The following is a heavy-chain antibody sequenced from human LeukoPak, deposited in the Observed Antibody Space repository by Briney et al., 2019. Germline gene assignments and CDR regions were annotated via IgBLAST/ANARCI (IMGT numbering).Heavy chain of an antibody. Sequence: GGSLRLSCAASGFTFSSYGMHWVRQAPGKGLEWVVVIWYDGSNKYYADSVKGRFTISRDNSKNTLYLQMNSLRAEDTAVYYCARDGYPDGAGNWFDPWGQGTLVTVSS. CDR1: GFTFSSYG. V-gene: IGHV3-33*01. J-gene: IGHJ5*02. D-gene: IGHD5-12*01. CDR2: IWYDGSNK. CDR3: ARDGYPDGAGNWFDP.